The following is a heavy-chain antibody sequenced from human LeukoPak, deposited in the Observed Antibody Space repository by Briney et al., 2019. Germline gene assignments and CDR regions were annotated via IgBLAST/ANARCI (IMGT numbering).Heavy chain of an antibody. CDR2: ISEYNGNT. J-gene: IGHJ4*02. D-gene: IGHD4-17*01. CDR1: GYTFTSYW. V-gene: IGHV1-18*04. Sequence: GASLKLSCEASGYTFTSYWISWVRQAPGQGPEWMAWISEYNGNTNYAQNLKGRVTMTTDTSTSTAYMELRSLRSDDTAVYYCARDYGDYLDYWGQGTLVTVSS. CDR3: ARDYGDYLDY.